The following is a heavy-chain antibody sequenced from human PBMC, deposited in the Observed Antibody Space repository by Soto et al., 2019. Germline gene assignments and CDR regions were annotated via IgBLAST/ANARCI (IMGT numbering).Heavy chain of an antibody. J-gene: IGHJ6*02. CDR1: GYSFTSYW. CDR2: IDPSDSYT. D-gene: IGHD6-13*01. Sequence: PGESLKISCKGSGYSFTSYWISWVRQMPGKGLEWMGRIDPSDSYTNYSPSFQGQVTISADKSISTAYLQWSSLKASDTARYYCVRHLRGGYSSSWYPQYYYYYGMDVWGQGTTVTVSS. CDR3: VRHLRGGYSSSWYPQYYYYYGMDV. V-gene: IGHV5-10-1*01.